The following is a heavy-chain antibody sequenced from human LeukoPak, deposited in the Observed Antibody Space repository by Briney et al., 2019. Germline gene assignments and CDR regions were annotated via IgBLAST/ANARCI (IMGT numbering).Heavy chain of an antibody. CDR2: INHSGST. CDR3: ARGADTAPFDY. CDR1: GGSFSGYY. V-gene: IGHV4-34*01. D-gene: IGHD5-18*01. J-gene: IGHJ4*02. Sequence: SETLSLTRAVYGGSFSGYYWSWIRQPPGKGLEWIGEINHSGSTNYNPSLKSRVTISVDTSKNQFSLKLSSVTAADTAVYYCARGADTAPFDYWGQGTLVTVSS.